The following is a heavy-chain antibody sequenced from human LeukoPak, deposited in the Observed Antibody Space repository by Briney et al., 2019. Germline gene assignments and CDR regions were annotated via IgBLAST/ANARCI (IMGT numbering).Heavy chain of an antibody. CDR1: GGSISNYY. CDR2: IYYSGST. J-gene: IGHJ4*02. V-gene: IGHV4-59*01. Sequence: SETLSLTCTVSGGSISNYYWSWIRQPPGKGLEWVGYIYYSGSTNYNPSLKSRVTISVDTSRNQFSLKLRSVTVADTAVYYCARVENGSGYSTDYWGQGTLVTVSS. CDR3: ARVENGSGYSTDY. D-gene: IGHD3-22*01.